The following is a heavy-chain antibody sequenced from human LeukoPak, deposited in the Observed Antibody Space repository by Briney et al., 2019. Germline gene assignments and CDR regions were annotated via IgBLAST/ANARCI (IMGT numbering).Heavy chain of an antibody. J-gene: IGHJ4*02. CDR3: AKVGAMVL. Sequence: GASVKVSCKASGYTFTGYYMHWVRQAPGQGLEWMGWINPNSGGTNYAQKFQGRVTMTRDKSITTAYMDLSSLTSDGTAVYYCAKVGAMVLWGQGTQVTVSS. CDR2: INPNSGGT. D-gene: IGHD3-10*01. CDR1: GYTFTGYY. V-gene: IGHV1-2*02.